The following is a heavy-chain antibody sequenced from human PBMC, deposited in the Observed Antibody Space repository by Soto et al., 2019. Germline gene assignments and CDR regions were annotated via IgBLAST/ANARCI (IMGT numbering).Heavy chain of an antibody. D-gene: IGHD2-15*01. CDR3: ARVCVVVVAATPRTRWFDP. J-gene: IGHJ5*02. Sequence: QVQLQESGPGLVKPSGTLSLTCAVSGGSISSSNWWSWVRQPPGKGLEWIGEIYHSGSTNYNPSLQGRFDISVDKSKTHFALKLSSVTAADTAVYYCARVCVVVVAATPRTRWFDPWGQGTLVTVSS. CDR1: GGSISSSNW. V-gene: IGHV4-4*02. CDR2: IYHSGST.